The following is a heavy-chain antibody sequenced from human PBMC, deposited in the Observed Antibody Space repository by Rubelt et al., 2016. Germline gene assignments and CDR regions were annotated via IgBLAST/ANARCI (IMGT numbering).Heavy chain of an antibody. V-gene: IGHV1-18*01. Sequence: QVQLVQSGAEVKKPGASVKVSCKASGYTFTSYGISWVRQAPGQGLEWMGWISAYNGNTNYAQNLQVRVTMTTDTSKSTAYMELRSLRSDDTAVYYCARDPLPVRGVIMTPTHWGQGTLVTVSS. J-gene: IGHJ4*02. CDR3: ARDPLPVRGVIMTPTH. CDR2: ISAYNGNT. CDR1: GYTFTSYG. D-gene: IGHD3-10*01.